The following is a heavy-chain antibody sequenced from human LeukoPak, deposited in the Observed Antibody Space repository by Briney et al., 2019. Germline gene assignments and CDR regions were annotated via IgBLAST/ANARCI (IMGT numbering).Heavy chain of an antibody. CDR1: GFTFSSYAM. V-gene: IGHV4-4*02. CDR2: IFHSGSI. Sequence: NTGGSLRLSCAASGFTFSSYAMSWVRQAPGKGLEWIGEIFHSGSINYKPSLKSRVTISIDKSKNQFSLKVTSVTAADTAVYYCARVRLGESSGYSLDYWGQGTLVTVSS. D-gene: IGHD3-22*01. CDR3: ARVRLGESSGYSLDY. J-gene: IGHJ4*02.